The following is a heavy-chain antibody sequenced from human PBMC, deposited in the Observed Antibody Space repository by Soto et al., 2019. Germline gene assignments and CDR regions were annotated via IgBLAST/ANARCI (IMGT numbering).Heavy chain of an antibody. CDR3: AKDRDPRIAAAGGLDY. J-gene: IGHJ4*02. Sequence: PGGSTGLGCAASGFTVCSYGMHWVRQAPGKGLVWVSAISGSGGSTYYADSVKGRFTISRDNSKNTLYLQMNSLRAEDTAVYYCAKDRDPRIAAAGGLDYWGQGTLVTVSS. D-gene: IGHD6-13*01. CDR1: GFTVCSYG. V-gene: IGHV3-23*01. CDR2: ISGSGGST.